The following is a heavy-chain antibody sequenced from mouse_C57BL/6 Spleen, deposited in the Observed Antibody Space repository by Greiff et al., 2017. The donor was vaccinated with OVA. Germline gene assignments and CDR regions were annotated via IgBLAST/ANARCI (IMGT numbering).Heavy chain of an antibody. D-gene: IGHD3-2*02. CDR3: ARGGTAQARYYAMDY. CDR2: IHPNSGST. V-gene: IGHV1-64*01. J-gene: IGHJ4*01. Sequence: VQLQQPGAELVKPGASVKLSCKASGYTFTSYWMHWVKQRPGQGLEWIGMIHPNSGSTNYNEKFKSKATLTVDKSSSTAYMQLSSLTSEDSAVYYCARGGTAQARYYAMDYWGQGTSVTVSS. CDR1: GYTFTSYW.